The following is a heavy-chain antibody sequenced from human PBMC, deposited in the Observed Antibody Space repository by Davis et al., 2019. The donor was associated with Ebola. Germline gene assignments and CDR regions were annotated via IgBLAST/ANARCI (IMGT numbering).Heavy chain of an antibody. Sequence: PGGSLRLSCAASGFIFRNYAMHWVRQAPGKGLGWVAVVSHSERERFYADSVKGRFTISRDNSENTLYLQMSSLTVDDTAVYYCVRAVFHEVLDYWGQGTPVTVSS. CDR2: VSHSERER. CDR3: VRAVFHEVLDY. D-gene: IGHD3-3*01. V-gene: IGHV3-30*04. J-gene: IGHJ4*02. CDR1: GFIFRNYA.